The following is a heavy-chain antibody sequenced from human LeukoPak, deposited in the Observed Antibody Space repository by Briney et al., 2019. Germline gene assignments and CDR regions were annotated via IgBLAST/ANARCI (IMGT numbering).Heavy chain of an antibody. J-gene: IGHJ4*02. CDR2: LIPGVGTP. CDR1: GSNFKNYA. V-gene: IGHV1-69*13. D-gene: IGHD3-3*01. CDR3: ARGHRFFEWLLDY. Sequence: SSVKVSCKANGSNFKNYALSWVRQAPGQGLEWMGGLIPGVGTPNHAEDFQDRVTITAAASSTTIYMEISSLTPDDTAVYYCARGHRFFEWLLDYWGQGVQVIVSS.